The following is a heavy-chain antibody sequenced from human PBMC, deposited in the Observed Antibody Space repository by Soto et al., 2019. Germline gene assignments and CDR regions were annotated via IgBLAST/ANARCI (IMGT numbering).Heavy chain of an antibody. D-gene: IGHD2-15*01. CDR1: GFTFRSYA. V-gene: IGHV3-30-3*01. J-gene: IGHJ6*02. CDR3: ARDRDIATRDYDTMDV. Sequence: QVQLVESGGGVVQPGWSLGLSCVVSGFTFRSYAMHWVRQPPGKGLEWVAVIAYDGSNKYYVDSVKGRFTISRDNSKNTLYLQMNSLRGEDTAVYYCARDRDIATRDYDTMDVWGQGTTVTVSS. CDR2: IAYDGSNK.